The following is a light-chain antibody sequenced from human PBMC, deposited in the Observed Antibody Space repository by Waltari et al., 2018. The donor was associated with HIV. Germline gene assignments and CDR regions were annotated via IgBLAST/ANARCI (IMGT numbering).Light chain of an antibody. CDR2: GAS. J-gene: IGKJ4*01. Sequence: EVVMTQSPATLSVSPGEGATLSCRASQSVGSNLAWYQQKPGQAPRLLIYGASSRATGIPARFSGSVSGTEFTLTISSLQSEDFAIYFCQQYNNWPPLTFGGGTKVEIK. CDR1: QSVGSN. V-gene: IGKV3D-15*01. CDR3: QQYNNWPPLT.